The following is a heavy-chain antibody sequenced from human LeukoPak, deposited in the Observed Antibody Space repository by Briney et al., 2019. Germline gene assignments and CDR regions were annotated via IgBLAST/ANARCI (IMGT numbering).Heavy chain of an antibody. J-gene: IGHJ5*02. CDR2: MNPNSGNT. Sequence: ASVKVSCKASGYTSTSYDINWVRQATGQGLEWMGWMNPNSGNTGYAQKFQGRVTMTRNTSISTAYMELSSLRSEDTAVYYCARGPRFGGSRKNWFDPWGQGTLVTVSS. CDR1: GYTSTSYD. V-gene: IGHV1-8*01. D-gene: IGHD3-10*01. CDR3: ARGPRFGGSRKNWFDP.